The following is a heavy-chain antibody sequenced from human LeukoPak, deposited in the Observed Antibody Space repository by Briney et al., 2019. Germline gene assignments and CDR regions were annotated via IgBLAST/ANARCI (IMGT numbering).Heavy chain of an antibody. CDR3: ARENGDYWFDP. D-gene: IGHD4-17*01. Sequence: ASVKVSCKASGYTFTSYYMHWVRQAPGQGLELMGIINPSGGSTSYAQKFQGRVTMTRDTSTSTVYMELSSLRSEDTAVYYCARENGDYWFDPWGQGTLVTVSS. V-gene: IGHV1-46*01. J-gene: IGHJ5*02. CDR1: GYTFTSYY. CDR2: INPSGGST.